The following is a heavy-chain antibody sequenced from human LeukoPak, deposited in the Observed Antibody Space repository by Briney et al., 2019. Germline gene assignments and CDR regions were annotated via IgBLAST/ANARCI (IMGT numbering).Heavy chain of an antibody. CDR3: AGEPEQQLVRAWFDP. J-gene: IGHJ5*02. CDR2: TYYRSKWFN. CDR1: GDSVSSNSAA. Sequence: SQTLSLTCVISGDSVSSNSAAWNWIRQSPSRGLEWLGRTYYRSKWFNDYAVSVESRITIKPDTSKNQFSLQLNSVTPEDTAVYYCAGEPEQQLVRAWFDPWGQGTLVTVSS. V-gene: IGHV6-1*01. D-gene: IGHD6-13*01.